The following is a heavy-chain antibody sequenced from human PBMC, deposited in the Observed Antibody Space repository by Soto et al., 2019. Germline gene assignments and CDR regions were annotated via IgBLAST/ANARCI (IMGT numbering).Heavy chain of an antibody. Sequence: SETLSLTCTVSGGSISSGGYYWSWIRQHPGKGLEWIGYIYYSGSTYYNPSLKSRVTISVDTSKNQLSLKLSSVTAADTAVYYCAREKAAAVGGWFDPWGQGTLVTVSS. CDR1: GGSISSGGYY. D-gene: IGHD6-13*01. V-gene: IGHV4-31*03. CDR3: AREKAAAVGGWFDP. CDR2: IYYSGST. J-gene: IGHJ5*02.